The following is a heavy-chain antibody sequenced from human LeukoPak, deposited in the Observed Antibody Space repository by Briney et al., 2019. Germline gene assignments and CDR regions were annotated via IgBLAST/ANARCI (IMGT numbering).Heavy chain of an antibody. CDR2: INWNGGST. CDR1: GFTFSSYE. D-gene: IGHD3-10*01. V-gene: IGHV3-20*04. J-gene: IGHJ6*03. CDR3: ARAITMVRGVIVYYYYYYVDV. Sequence: PGGSLRLSCAASGFTFSSYEMNWVRQAPGKGLEWVSGINWNGGSTGYADSVKGRFTISRDNAKNSLYLQMNSLRAEDTALYYCARAITMVRGVIVYYYYYYVDVWGKGTTVTVSS.